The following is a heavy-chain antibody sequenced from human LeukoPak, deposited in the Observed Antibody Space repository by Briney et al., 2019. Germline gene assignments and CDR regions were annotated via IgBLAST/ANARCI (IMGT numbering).Heavy chain of an antibody. CDR3: ARSFTVVTPWILGY. V-gene: IGHV1-2*02. D-gene: IGHD4-23*01. J-gene: IGHJ4*02. CDR2: INPNSGGT. CDR1: GYTFTGYY. Sequence: ASVKVSCKASGYTFTGYYMHWVRQAPGQGLERMGWINPNSGGTNYAQKFQGRVTMTRDTSISTAYMELSRLRSDDTAVYYCARSFTVVTPWILGYWGQGTLVTVSS.